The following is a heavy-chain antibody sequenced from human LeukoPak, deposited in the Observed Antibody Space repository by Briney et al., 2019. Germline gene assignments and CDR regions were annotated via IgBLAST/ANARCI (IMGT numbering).Heavy chain of an antibody. CDR3: ARDPGSSTYDDLLTGYSRPTDY. CDR1: GFTFSNFG. V-gene: IGHV3-33*01. J-gene: IGHJ4*02. CDR2: IWYDGSNK. D-gene: IGHD3-9*01. Sequence: HPGGSLRLSCAASGFTFSNFGMHWVRQAPGKGLEWVAIIWYDGSNKYYADSVKGRFTISRDNSKNTLYLQMNSLRAGDTAVYYCARDPGSSTYDDLLTGYSRPTDYWGQGTLVTVSS.